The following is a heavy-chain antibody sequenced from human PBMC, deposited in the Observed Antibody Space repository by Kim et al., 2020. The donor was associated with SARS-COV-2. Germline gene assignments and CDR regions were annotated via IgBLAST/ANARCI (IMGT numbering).Heavy chain of an antibody. CDR3: ARDLENPAGIAEAGTDY. V-gene: IGHV1-69*13. CDR2: IIPIFGTA. CDR1: GGTFSSYG. Sequence: SVKVSCKASGGTFSSYGISWVRQAPGQGLEWVGRIIPIFGTAYYAQKFQGRVTIVADESTNTAYMELSSLRSEDTAVYYCARDLENPAGIAEAGTDYWGQGTLVTVSS. J-gene: IGHJ4*02. D-gene: IGHD6-19*01.